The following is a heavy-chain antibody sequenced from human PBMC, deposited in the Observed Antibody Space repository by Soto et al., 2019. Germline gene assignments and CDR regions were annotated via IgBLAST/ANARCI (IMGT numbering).Heavy chain of an antibody. Sequence: ASVKVSCKASGYTFTSYYMHWVRQAPGQGLEWMGIINPSGGSTSYAQKFQGRVTMTRDTSTSTVYMELSSLRSEDTAVYYCARDPPPYDILTGSLSGAFDIWGQGTMVT. J-gene: IGHJ3*02. V-gene: IGHV1-46*01. CDR1: GYTFTSYY. D-gene: IGHD3-9*01. CDR3: ARDPPPYDILTGSLSGAFDI. CDR2: INPSGGST.